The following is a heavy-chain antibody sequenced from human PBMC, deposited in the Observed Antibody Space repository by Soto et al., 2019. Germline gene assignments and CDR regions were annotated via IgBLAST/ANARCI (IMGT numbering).Heavy chain of an antibody. D-gene: IGHD6-19*01. CDR2: IIPMFGIP. CDR1: GGTLNKHA. Sequence: QVQLVQSGAEVKKPGSSVKVSCKASGGTLNKHAITWVRRAPGEGLEWLGGIIPMFGIPNYSQKFQGRVTITADDSTNTSNMEVNSLTSDDTAVYYCARGGTSGWLKGAYDVWRQGTMVTVSS. CDR3: ARGGTSGWLKGAYDV. V-gene: IGHV1-69*01. J-gene: IGHJ3*01.